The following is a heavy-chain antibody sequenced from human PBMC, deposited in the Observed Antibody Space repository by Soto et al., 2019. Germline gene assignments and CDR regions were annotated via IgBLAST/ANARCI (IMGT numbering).Heavy chain of an antibody. J-gene: IGHJ4*02. V-gene: IGHV3-11*01. CDR2: ISSSGSTI. D-gene: IGHD3-3*01. CDR3: ARDLIFGVGHFDY. CDR1: GFTFSDYY. Sequence: GGSLRLSCAASGFTFSDYYMGWIRQAPGKGLEWVSYISSSGSTIYYADSVKGRFTISRDNAKNSLYLQMNSLRAEDTAVYYCARDLIFGVGHFDYWGQGTLVTVSS.